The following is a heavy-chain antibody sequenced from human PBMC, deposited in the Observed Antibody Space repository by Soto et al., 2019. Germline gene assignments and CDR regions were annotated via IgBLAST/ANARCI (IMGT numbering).Heavy chain of an antibody. V-gene: IGHV2-5*02. Sequence: QITLKESGPSLVKPTQTLTLTCTFSGFSLSTGGVGVGWIRQPPGKALEWLALIYWDDDKRYSPSLRSRLTVTRDNSKNQVVPTMTNMDPVDTATYSCAHSRCGGDCLQSYSSHYYYGMDVWGQGTTVTVSS. CDR2: IYWDDDK. CDR1: GFSLSTGGVG. CDR3: AHSRCGGDCLQSYSSHYYYGMDV. D-gene: IGHD2-21*02. J-gene: IGHJ6*02.